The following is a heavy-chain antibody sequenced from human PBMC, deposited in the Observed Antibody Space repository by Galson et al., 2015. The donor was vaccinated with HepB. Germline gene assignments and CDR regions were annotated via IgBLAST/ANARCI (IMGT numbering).Heavy chain of an antibody. D-gene: IGHD6-13*01. Sequence: TLSLTCTVSGGSISSGGYYWSWIRQHPGKGLEWIGYIYYSGSTYYNPSLKSRVTISVDTSKNQFSLKLSSVTAADTAVYYCARAPDDLGILDYWGQGTLVTVSS. V-gene: IGHV4-31*03. CDR2: IYYSGST. CDR3: ARAPDDLGILDY. J-gene: IGHJ4*02. CDR1: GGSISSGGYY.